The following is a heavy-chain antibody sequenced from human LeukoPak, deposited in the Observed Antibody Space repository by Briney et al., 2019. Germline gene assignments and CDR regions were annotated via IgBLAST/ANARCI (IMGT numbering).Heavy chain of an antibody. J-gene: IGHJ4*02. D-gene: IGHD6-19*01. CDR3: ARDRGSGWFGPTKTLYYFDY. CDR2: INSDDSRT. CDR1: GFTFSAFW. V-gene: IGHV3-74*01. Sequence: GGSLRLSCAVSGFTFSAFWMHWVRQAPGKGLVWVSRINSDDSRTTYADSVKGRFTISRDNAKNSLYLQMNSLRAEDTAVYYCARDRGSGWFGPTKTLYYFDYWGQGTLVTVSS.